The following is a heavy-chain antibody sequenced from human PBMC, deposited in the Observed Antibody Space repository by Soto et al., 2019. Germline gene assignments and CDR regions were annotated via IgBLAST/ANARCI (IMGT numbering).Heavy chain of an antibody. CDR2: IYYSGST. CDR3: ARHSYYYDSSGYYPTFHFDY. V-gene: IGHV4-59*01. J-gene: IGHJ4*02. Sequence: SETLSLTCTVSGGSISSYYWSWIRQPPGKGLEWIGYIYYSGSTNYNPSLKSRVTISVDTSKNQFSLKLSSVTAADTAVYYCARHSYYYDSSGYYPTFHFDYWGQGTLVTVSS. CDR1: GGSISSYY. D-gene: IGHD3-22*01.